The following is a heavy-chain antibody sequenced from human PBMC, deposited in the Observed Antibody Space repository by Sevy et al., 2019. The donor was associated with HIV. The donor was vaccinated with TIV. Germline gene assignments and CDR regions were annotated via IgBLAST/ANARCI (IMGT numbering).Heavy chain of an antibody. CDR1: GGTFSSYA. V-gene: IGHV1-69*06. J-gene: IGHJ3*02. CDR3: AREAVEMATMSDAFDI. Sequence: ASVKVSCKASGGTFSSYAISWVRQAPGQGLEWMGGIIPIFGTANCAQKFQGRVTITADKSTSTAYMELSSLRSEDTAVYYCAREAVEMATMSDAFDIWGQGTMVTVSS. D-gene: IGHD5-12*01. CDR2: IIPIFGTA.